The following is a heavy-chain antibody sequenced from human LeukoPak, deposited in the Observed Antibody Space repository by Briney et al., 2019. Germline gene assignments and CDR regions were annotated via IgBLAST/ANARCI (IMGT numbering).Heavy chain of an antibody. D-gene: IGHD5/OR15-5a*01. J-gene: IGHJ4*02. CDR3: ARGGVSGYYFDY. CDR2: ISYDGSNK. CDR1: GFTFSSYA. V-gene: IGHV3-30*14. Sequence: GGSLRLSCAASGFTFSSYAMHWVRQAPGKGLEWVAVISYDGSNKYYADSVKGRFTISRDNSKNTLYLQMGSLRAEDMAVYYCARGGVSGYYFDYWGQGTLVTVSS.